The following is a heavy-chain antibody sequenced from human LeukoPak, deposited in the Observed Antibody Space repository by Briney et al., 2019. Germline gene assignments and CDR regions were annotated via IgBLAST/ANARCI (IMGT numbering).Heavy chain of an antibody. D-gene: IGHD1-26*01. V-gene: IGHV3-48*01. CDR2: ISGRSSTI. Sequence: GGSLRHSRAASAFTLTDYSMNWVRPAPGKGLEWVSYISGRSSTIYYADSVKGRFTISRDNAKSSMYLQMNSLRAEDTAVYYCARDRLKSGSYYFDYWGQGTLVTVSS. J-gene: IGHJ4*02. CDR3: ARDRLKSGSYYFDY. CDR1: AFTLTDYS.